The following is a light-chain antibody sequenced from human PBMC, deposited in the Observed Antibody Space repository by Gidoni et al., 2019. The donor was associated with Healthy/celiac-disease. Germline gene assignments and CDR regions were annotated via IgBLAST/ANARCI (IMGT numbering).Light chain of an antibody. CDR2: QYS. Sequence: SYELTQPPSVSVSPGQTASIPVSGDKLGYKYACWYQHKPGQSPVLVIYQYSKRPSGSPERFSGSNSGNTATLTSSGTQDMDEADYYSQVWDSIVVFGGGTKLTVL. CDR1: KLGYKY. CDR3: QVWDSIVV. J-gene: IGLJ2*01. V-gene: IGLV3-1*01.